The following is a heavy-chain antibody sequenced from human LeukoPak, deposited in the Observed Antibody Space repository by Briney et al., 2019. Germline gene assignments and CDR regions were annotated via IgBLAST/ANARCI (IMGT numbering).Heavy chain of an antibody. CDR3: ARDREQQLVRGLGL. CDR2: ISYDGSNK. J-gene: IGHJ4*02. Sequence: GGSLRLSCAASGFTFSSYAMHWVRQAPGKGLEWVAVISYDGSNKYYADSVKGRFTISRDNSKNTLYLQMNSLRAEDTAVYYCARDREQQLVRGLGLWGQGTLVTVSS. V-gene: IGHV3-30*01. CDR1: GFTFSSYA. D-gene: IGHD6-13*01.